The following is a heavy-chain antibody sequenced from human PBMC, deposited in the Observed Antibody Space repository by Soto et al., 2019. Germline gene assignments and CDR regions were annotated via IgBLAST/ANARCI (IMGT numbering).Heavy chain of an antibody. CDR1: GGSISSYY. Sequence: PSETLSLTCTVSGGSISSYYWSWIRQPPGKGLEWIGYTYYSGSTNYNPSLKSRVTISVDTSKNQFSLKLSSVTAADTAVYYCARRWGRTSDYWGQGTLVTVSS. CDR2: TYYSGST. D-gene: IGHD7-27*01. CDR3: ARRWGRTSDY. V-gene: IGHV4-59*08. J-gene: IGHJ4*02.